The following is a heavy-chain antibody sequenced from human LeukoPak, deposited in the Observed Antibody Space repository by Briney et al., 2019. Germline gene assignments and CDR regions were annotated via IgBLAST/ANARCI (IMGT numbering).Heavy chain of an antibody. CDR2: IYYSGST. V-gene: IGHV4-31*03. Sequence: PSETLSLTCTVSGGSISSGGYYWSWIRQHPGKGLEWIGYIYYSGSTYYNPSLKSRVTISVDRSKNQFSLKLSSVTAADTAVYYCARGGRVGATSHFDYWGQGTLVTVSS. CDR3: ARGGRVGATSHFDY. CDR1: GGSISSGGYY. D-gene: IGHD1-26*01. J-gene: IGHJ4*02.